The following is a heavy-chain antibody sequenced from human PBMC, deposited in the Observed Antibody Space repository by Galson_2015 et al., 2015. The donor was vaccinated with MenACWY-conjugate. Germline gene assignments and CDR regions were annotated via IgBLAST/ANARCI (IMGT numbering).Heavy chain of an antibody. D-gene: IGHD6-13*01. CDR1: GYTFTSHA. J-gene: IGHJ4*02. Sequence: SVKVSCKASGYTFTSHAVHWVRQAPGQRLEWMGWISAGNGITEYSQKWQGRVTFTRDTSATTIYMELSGLTYEDTAVYYCARGSGMPAAGLTVDGPRFDYWGQGTLVTVSS. CDR2: ISAGNGIT. CDR3: ARGSGMPAAGLTVDGPRFDY. V-gene: IGHV1-3*01.